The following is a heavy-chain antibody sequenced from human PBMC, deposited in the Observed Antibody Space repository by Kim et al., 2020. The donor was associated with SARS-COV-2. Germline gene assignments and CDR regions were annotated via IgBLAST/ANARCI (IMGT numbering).Heavy chain of an antibody. J-gene: IGHJ6*02. V-gene: IGHV1-46*01. D-gene: IGHD3-9*01. CDR3: AREDILTGYFVYGMDV. Sequence: KFQGRVTRTRDTSTSTVYMELSSLRSEDTAVYYCAREDILTGYFVYGMDVWGQGTTVTVSS.